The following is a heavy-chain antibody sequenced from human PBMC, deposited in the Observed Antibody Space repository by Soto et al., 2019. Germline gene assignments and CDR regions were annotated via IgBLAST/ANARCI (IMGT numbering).Heavy chain of an antibody. CDR2: IDPSDSFT. D-gene: IGHD5-12*01. CDR3: ARGYISAYDAYNWFDP. V-gene: IGHV5-10-1*01. CDR1: GYSFTNYW. Sequence: GESLKISCKASGYSFTNYWINWVRQMPGKGLEWMGKIDPSDSFTNYSPSFQGHVTISADKSINTAYLQWSSLKASDTAIYYCARGYISAYDAYNWFDPWGQGTLVTVSS. J-gene: IGHJ5*02.